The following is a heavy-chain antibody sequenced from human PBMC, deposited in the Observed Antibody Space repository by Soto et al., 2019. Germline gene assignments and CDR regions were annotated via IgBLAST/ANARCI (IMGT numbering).Heavy chain of an antibody. Sequence: ASVKVSCKASGYTFTSYYMHWLRQAPGQGLEWMGIINPSGGSTSYAQKFQGRVTITRDTSTSTVYMELSSLRSEDTAVYYCAREFVVVPAAIEERLYYYYGMDVWGQGTTVTVSS. D-gene: IGHD2-2*02. CDR1: GYTFTSYY. J-gene: IGHJ6*02. CDR3: AREFVVVPAAIEERLYYYYGMDV. V-gene: IGHV1-46*01. CDR2: INPSGGST.